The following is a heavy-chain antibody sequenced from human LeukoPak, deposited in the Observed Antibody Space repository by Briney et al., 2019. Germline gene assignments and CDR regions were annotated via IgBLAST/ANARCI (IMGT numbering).Heavy chain of an antibody. V-gene: IGHV4-59*02. CDR3: VIGVGWQPDY. D-gene: IGHD2-15*01. CDR1: GDSVTGYY. CDR2: IYKIGTT. J-gene: IGHJ4*02. Sequence: WETLFLTGTVFGDSVTGYYLNWVRQPPGKGLEWIGHIYKIGTTNYNPSLKSRLTISADTSKNQFSLKLRSVTAADTAVYYCVIGVGWQPDYWGQGALVTVSS.